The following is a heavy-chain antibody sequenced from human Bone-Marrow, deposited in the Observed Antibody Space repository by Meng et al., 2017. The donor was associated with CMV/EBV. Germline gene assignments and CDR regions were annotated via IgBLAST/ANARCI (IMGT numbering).Heavy chain of an antibody. CDR1: GGSFSGYY. Sequence: GGSLRLSCAVYGGSFSGYYWSWIRQPPGKGLEWLAVISYDGSTEYHADAVRGRFSISRDNSKNTLYVHMNSLRPEDTAIYYCARDVTTLGYSGMDVWGQGTTVTVSS. J-gene: IGHJ6*02. CDR3: ARDVTTLGYSGMDV. V-gene: IGHV3-30*03. D-gene: IGHD4-23*01. CDR2: ISYDGSTE.